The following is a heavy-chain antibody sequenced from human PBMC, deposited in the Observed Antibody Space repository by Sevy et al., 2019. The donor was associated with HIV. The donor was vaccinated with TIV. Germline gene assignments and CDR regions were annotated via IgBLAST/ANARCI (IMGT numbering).Heavy chain of an antibody. D-gene: IGHD3-10*01. J-gene: IGHJ4*02. Sequence: ASVKVSCKVSGYTLTELSMHWVRQAPGKGLEWMGGFDPEDGETIYAQKFQGRVTMTEDTSTDTAYMELTSLRSEDTAGYYCATDHRGSGSYYLSFDYWGQGTLVTVSS. CDR3: ATDHRGSGSYYLSFDY. CDR1: GYTLTELS. V-gene: IGHV1-24*01. CDR2: FDPEDGET.